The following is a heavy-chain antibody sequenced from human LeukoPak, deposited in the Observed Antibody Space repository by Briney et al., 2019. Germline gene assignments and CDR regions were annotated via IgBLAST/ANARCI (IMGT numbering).Heavy chain of an antibody. V-gene: IGHV4-59*12. CDR2: IYYSGST. CDR3: ARGRNNQITMIRGPNHYFGLDF. CDR1: GGSISSYY. J-gene: IGHJ6*02. D-gene: IGHD3-10*01. Sequence: SGTLSLTCTVSGGSISSYYWSWIRQPPGKGLEWIGYIYYSGSTNYNTPLKSRVTISVDPSKNQFSLKLSAVTAADTAFYYCARGRNNQITMIRGPNHYFGLDFWGQGTTVIVSS.